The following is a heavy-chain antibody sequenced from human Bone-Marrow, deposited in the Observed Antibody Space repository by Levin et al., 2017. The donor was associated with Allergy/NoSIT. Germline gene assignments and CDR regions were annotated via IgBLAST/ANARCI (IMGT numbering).Heavy chain of an antibody. Sequence: GESLKISCVGSGFNFNKYWMSWVRQAPGKGLEWVADIRQDGSERYYLDSVKGRFTISRDNAQKSLFLQMKFLSAEDTAMYYCATGTESDYPLNYFDSWGQGTLVTVSS. CDR1: GFNFNKYW. D-gene: IGHD4-17*01. J-gene: IGHJ4*02. CDR3: ATGTESDYPLNYFDS. V-gene: IGHV3-7*01. CDR2: IRQDGSER.